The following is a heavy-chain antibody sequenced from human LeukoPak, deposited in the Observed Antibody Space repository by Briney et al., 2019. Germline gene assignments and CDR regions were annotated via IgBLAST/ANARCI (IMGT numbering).Heavy chain of an antibody. CDR3: ARGRRITMVRGAGDYYYYYYMDV. Sequence: SVKVSCKASGGTFSSYAISWVRQAPGQGLEWMGGIIPIFGTANYAQKFQGRVTITTDESTSTAYMELSSLRSEDTAVYYCARGRRITMVRGAGDYYYYYYMDVWGKGTTVTVSS. CDR1: GGTFSSYA. CDR2: IIPIFGTA. D-gene: IGHD3-10*01. J-gene: IGHJ6*03. V-gene: IGHV1-69*05.